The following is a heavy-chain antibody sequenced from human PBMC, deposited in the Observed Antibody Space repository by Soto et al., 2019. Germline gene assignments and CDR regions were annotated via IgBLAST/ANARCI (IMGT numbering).Heavy chain of an antibody. J-gene: IGHJ5*02. Sequence: QVQLVESGGGVVQPGRSLRLSCAASGFTFSSYGMHWVRQAPGKGLEWVAVIWYDGSNKYYADSVKGRFTISRDNSKNTLYLQMNSLRAEDTAVYYCARDSGYYYRLNWFDPWGQGTLVTVSS. V-gene: IGHV3-33*01. CDR3: ARDSGYYYRLNWFDP. D-gene: IGHD3-22*01. CDR1: GFTFSSYG. CDR2: IWYDGSNK.